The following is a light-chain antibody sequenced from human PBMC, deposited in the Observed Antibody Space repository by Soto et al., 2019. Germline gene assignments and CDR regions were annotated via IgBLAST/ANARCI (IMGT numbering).Light chain of an antibody. J-gene: IGLJ1*01. V-gene: IGLV2-23*01. CDR3: CSYAGSSTPYV. CDR1: SSDVGSYNL. Sequence: QSALTQPASVSGSPGQSITISCAGTSSDVGSYNLVSWYQQHPGKAPKLMIYEGNKRPSGFSNRFSGSKSGNTASLTISGLQADDESDYYCCSYAGSSTPYVFGTGTKLTVL. CDR2: EGN.